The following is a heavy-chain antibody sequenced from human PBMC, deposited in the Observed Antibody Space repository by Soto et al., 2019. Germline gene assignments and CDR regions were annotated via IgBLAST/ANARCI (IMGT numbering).Heavy chain of an antibody. J-gene: IGHJ5*02. Sequence: ASVKVSCKASGGTFSSYAISWVRQAPGQGLEWMGGIIPIFGTANYAQKFQGRVTITADESTSTAYMELSSLRSEDTAVYYCARVTSGAGYAPSSWGQGTLVTVSS. CDR3: ARVTSGAGYAPSS. CDR2: IIPIFGTA. V-gene: IGHV1-69*13. D-gene: IGHD5-18*01. CDR1: GGTFSSYA.